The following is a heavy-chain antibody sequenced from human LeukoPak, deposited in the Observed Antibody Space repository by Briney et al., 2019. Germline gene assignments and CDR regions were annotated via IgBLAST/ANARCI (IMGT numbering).Heavy chain of an antibody. CDR2: IYYSGST. CDR3: AREGYYDSSGYYRVDDWYFDL. CDR1: GGSISSYY. J-gene: IGHJ2*01. D-gene: IGHD3-22*01. V-gene: IGHV4-59*01. Sequence: PSETLSLTCTVSGGSISSYYWSWIRQPPGKGLEWIGYIYYSGSTNYNPSLKSRVTISVDTSKNQFSLKLSSVTAADTAVYYCAREGYYDSSGYYRVDDWYFDLWGRGTLVTVSS.